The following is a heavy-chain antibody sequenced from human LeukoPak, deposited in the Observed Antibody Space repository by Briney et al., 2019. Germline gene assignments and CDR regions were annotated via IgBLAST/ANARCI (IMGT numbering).Heavy chain of an antibody. CDR2: ISYDGSNK. J-gene: IGHJ4*02. Sequence: GGSLRLSCAASGFTFSSYAMHWVRQAPGKGLEWVAVISYDGSNKYYADSVKGRFTISRDNAKNSLFLQMNNLRVDDSAVYYCAREYTAMAYDYWGQGNLVTVSS. CDR3: AREYTAMAYDY. V-gene: IGHV3-30-3*01. D-gene: IGHD5-18*01. CDR1: GFTFSSYA.